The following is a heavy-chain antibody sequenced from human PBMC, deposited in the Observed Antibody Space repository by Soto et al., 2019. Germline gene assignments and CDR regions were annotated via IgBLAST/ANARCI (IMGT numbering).Heavy chain of an antibody. J-gene: IGHJ4*02. CDR1: GFIFSHYW. D-gene: IGHD6-6*01. Sequence: GGSLRLSCAASGFIFSHYWMTWVRQAPGMGLEWVANIKQDGSHTYYLDSIKGRFTISRDNAKNSVYLQMNSLRAEDTAVYYCARIGYSSSSLDFWGQGTLVTV. V-gene: IGHV3-7*03. CDR3: ARIGYSSSSLDF. CDR2: IKQDGSHT.